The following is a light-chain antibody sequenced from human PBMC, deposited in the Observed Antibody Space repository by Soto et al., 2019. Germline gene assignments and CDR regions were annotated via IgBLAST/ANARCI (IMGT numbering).Light chain of an antibody. V-gene: IGLV2-14*01. CDR2: EVS. CDR3: SSYSISTAYL. Sequence: QSFLTQPASVSGSPGQSITISCAGTSNDVGGYDYVSWYQLHPGKAPKLMVFEVSNRPSGVSYRFSGSKSGNTASLTIYGLQAEDEADYFCSSYSISTAYLFGTGTKVTVL. J-gene: IGLJ1*01. CDR1: SNDVGGYDY.